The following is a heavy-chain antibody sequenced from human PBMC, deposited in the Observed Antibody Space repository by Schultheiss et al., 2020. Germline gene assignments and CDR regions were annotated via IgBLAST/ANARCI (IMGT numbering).Heavy chain of an antibody. V-gene: IGHV4-34*01. CDR3: ARARRFGEFYYYYGMDV. D-gene: IGHD3-10*01. CDR1: GGSFSGYY. J-gene: IGHJ6*02. CDR2: INHSGST. Sequence: SETLSLTCAVYGGSFSGYYWSWIRQPPGKGLEWFGEINHSGSTNYNPSLKSRVTISVDTSKNQFSLKLSSVTAADTAVYYCARARRFGEFYYYYGMDVWGQGTTVTVSS.